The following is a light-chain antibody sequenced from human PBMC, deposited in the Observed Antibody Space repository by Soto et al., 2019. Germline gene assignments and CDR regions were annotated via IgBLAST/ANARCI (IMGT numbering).Light chain of an antibody. CDR3: CSYAGGGSVV. Sequence: QYALTQPASVSGSPGQSISISCRGTSSNVGSYNFVSWYQQHPGEAPQLIIYEVSQRPSGVSNRFSASKSGNTASLTISGLQAEDEAHYYCCSYAGGGSVVFGGGTKVTVL. V-gene: IGLV2-23*02. CDR2: EVS. J-gene: IGLJ3*02. CDR1: SSNVGSYNF.